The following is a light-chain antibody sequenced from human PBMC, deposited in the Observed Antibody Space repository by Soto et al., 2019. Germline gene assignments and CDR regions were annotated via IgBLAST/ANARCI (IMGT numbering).Light chain of an antibody. CDR3: QQYDSSPKT. J-gene: IGKJ1*01. V-gene: IGKV3-20*01. CDR2: GAS. CDR1: QSVSSSY. Sequence: EVLITQSPVTLSMPPGERATLSCSASQSVSSSYLAWYQQKPGQAPRXXIYGASSRATGIPDRFSGSGSGTDFTINISRLETEDGAVDEGQQYDSSPKTFGQGTKVDIK.